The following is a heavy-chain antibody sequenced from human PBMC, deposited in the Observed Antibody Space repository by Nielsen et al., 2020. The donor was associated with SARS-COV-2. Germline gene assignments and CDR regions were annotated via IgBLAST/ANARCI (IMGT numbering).Heavy chain of an antibody. Sequence: GGSLRLSCAASGFTFSSYAMHWVRQAPGKGLEWVAVISYDGSNKYYADSVKGRFTISRDNSKNTLYLQLNSLRAEDTAVFYCAKISGSQRHYFDFWGQGALVTVSS. CDR3: AKISGSQRHYFDF. J-gene: IGHJ4*02. D-gene: IGHD1-26*01. CDR2: ISYDGSNK. V-gene: IGHV3-30-3*01. CDR1: GFTFSSYA.